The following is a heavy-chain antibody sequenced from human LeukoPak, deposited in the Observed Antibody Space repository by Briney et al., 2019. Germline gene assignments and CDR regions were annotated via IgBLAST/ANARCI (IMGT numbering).Heavy chain of an antibody. Sequence: GGSLRLSCAASGFTFDDYAMNWVRQAPGKGLEWVSGINWNGGSTYYRDSVKGRFTISRDNAKNPLYLRMNSLRAEDTALYYCARVKGSGYRNSIDYWGQGTLVTVSS. D-gene: IGHD3-3*01. CDR3: ARVKGSGYRNSIDY. J-gene: IGHJ4*02. V-gene: IGHV3-20*04. CDR1: GFTFDDYA. CDR2: INWNGGST.